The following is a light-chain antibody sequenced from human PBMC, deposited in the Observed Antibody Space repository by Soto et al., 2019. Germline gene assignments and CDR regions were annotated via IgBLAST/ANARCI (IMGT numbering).Light chain of an antibody. J-gene: IGKJ2*01. V-gene: IGKV1-5*03. CDR1: QSLNSW. Sequence: DIQMTQSPSTLSASVGDRVSITCRASQSLNSWLAWYQQKPGKAPKLLIYKTSAVESGVASRFSGSGSGTEFTLPISNQQPDDFGTYYCQRYNTYSFGQGTKLEIK. CDR3: QRYNTYS. CDR2: KTS.